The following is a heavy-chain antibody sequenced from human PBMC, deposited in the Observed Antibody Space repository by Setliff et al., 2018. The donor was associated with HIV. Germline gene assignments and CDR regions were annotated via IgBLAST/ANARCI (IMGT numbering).Heavy chain of an antibody. V-gene: IGHV4-39*07. D-gene: IGHD3-10*01. CDR1: GGSINRISYY. J-gene: IGHJ5*02. CDR2: IYNSGST. Sequence: PSETLSLTCTVSGGSINRISYYWGWIRQAPGRGLEWIGSIYNSGSTYYNPSLKSRVTISVDTSKNQFSLKLSSVTAADTAVYYCARGYGSGSYLNWFDPWGQGTLVTLSS. CDR3: ARGYGSGSYLNWFDP.